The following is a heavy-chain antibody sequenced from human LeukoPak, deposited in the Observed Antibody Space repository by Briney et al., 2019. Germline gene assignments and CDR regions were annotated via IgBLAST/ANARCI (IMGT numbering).Heavy chain of an antibody. V-gene: IGHV4-59*08. D-gene: IGHD1-26*01. CDR2: IYYSGST. CDR1: GGSISSYY. CDR3: ARTGGGYSIGAFDI. J-gene: IGHJ3*02. Sequence: SETLSLTCTVSGGSISSYYWSWIRQPPGKGLEWIGYIYYSGSTNYNPSLKSRVPISVDTSKNQFSLKLSSVTAADTAVYYCARTGGGYSIGAFDIWGQGTKVTVSS.